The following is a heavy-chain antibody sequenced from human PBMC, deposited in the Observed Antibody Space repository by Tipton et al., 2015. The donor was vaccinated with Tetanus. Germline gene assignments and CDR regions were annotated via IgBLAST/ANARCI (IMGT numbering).Heavy chain of an antibody. D-gene: IGHD5-12*01. Sequence: EVQLVQSGAEEKKPGESLKISCKGSGYSFTSYWIGWVRQMTGKGLEWMGIIYPGDSDTRYSPSFQGQVTISADKSISTAYLQWSSLKASDTAMYYCARLGYSGYEDVTPVGYFDYWGQGTLVTVSS. CDR3: ARLGYSGYEDVTPVGYFDY. V-gene: IGHV5-51*01. J-gene: IGHJ4*02. CDR2: IYPGDSDT. CDR1: GYSFTSYW.